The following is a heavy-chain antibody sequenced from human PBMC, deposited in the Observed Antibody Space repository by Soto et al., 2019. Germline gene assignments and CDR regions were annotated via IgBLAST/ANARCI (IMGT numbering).Heavy chain of an antibody. V-gene: IGHV4-30-2*01. CDR2: VYHSGRT. CDR3: ARDGISTAGGDAFDI. Sequence: QVQLQESGSGLVNPSQTLSLICSVSGASISRGGYSWSWIRQAPGKGLEWIGYVYHSGRTYYNPSLKGRVTMSADPSENQFSLKLNSVTAADTAVYFCARDGISTAGGDAFDIWGRGTLVTVSS. D-gene: IGHD6-13*01. CDR1: GASISRGGYS. J-gene: IGHJ3*02.